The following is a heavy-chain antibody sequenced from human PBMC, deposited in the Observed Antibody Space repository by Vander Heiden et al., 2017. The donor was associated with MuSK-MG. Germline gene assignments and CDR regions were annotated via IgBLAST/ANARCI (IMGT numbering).Heavy chain of an antibody. CDR1: GYTFTGYY. CDR3: ARTTYYYDSSGWRGWFDP. Sequence: QVQLVQSGAEVKKPGASVKVSCKASGYTFTGYYMHWVRQAPGQGLEWMGWINPNSGGTNYAQKFQGRVTMTRDTSISTAYMELSRLRSDETAVYYCARTTYYYDSSGWRGWFDPWGQGTLVTVSS. V-gene: IGHV1-2*02. CDR2: INPNSGGT. D-gene: IGHD3-22*01. J-gene: IGHJ5*02.